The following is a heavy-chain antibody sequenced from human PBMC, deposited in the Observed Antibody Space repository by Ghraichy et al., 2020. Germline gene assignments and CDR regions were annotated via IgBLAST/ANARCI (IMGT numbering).Heavy chain of an antibody. CDR3: ARHRPHYYYMDV. CDR2: IYYLGKT. V-gene: IGHV4-59*08. Sequence: SLTCIVSGDSINDYYWSWIRQPPGKGLEWVGYIYYLGKTNYNPSLETRLTISVDTSNNQFSLKLTSVTAADTAVYYCARHRPHYYYMDVWGRGTTVTVSS. CDR1: GDSINDYY. J-gene: IGHJ6*03.